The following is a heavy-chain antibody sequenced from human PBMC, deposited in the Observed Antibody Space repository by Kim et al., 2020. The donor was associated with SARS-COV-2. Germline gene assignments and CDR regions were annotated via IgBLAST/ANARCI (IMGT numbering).Heavy chain of an antibody. D-gene: IGHD3-9*01. CDR2: IYHSGST. CDR3: ARDYSYYDILTGYYERRVGDY. CDR1: GGSISSSNW. Sequence: SETLSLTCAVSGGSISSSNWWSWVRQPPGKGLEWIGEIYHSGSTNYNPSLKSRVTISVDKSKNQFSLKLSSVTAADTAVYYCARDYSYYDILTGYYERRVGDYWGQGTLVTVSS. J-gene: IGHJ4*02. V-gene: IGHV4-4*02.